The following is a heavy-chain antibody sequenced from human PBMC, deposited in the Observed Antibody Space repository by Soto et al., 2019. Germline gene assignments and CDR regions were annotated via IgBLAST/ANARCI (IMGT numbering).Heavy chain of an antibody. Sequence: QVQLVQSGAEVKKPGASVTVSCKASGYTFTNYYIHWMRQAPGQVLEWMGVINPSSDSSSYAQKCQGSLPLTRDTSTNTVNMELSSLRSEDTAGYSSARGGEGFHGCWDFDSWGQGTQVTVSS. CDR2: INPSSDSS. D-gene: IGHD3-16*01. CDR3: ARGGEGFHGCWDFDS. J-gene: IGHJ4*02. CDR1: GYTFTNYY. V-gene: IGHV1-46*01.